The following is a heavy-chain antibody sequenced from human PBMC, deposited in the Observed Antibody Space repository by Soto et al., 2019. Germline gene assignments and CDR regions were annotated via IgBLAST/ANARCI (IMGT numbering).Heavy chain of an antibody. D-gene: IGHD3-22*01. V-gene: IGHV4-30-4*02. CDR3: ARTYDGSGPNSGGYGFDI. J-gene: IGHJ3*02. CDR2: MYHSGST. CDR1: GGSISSGDYY. Sequence: SETLSLTCTVSGGSISSGDYYWSWIRQPPGKGLEWIGYMYHSGSTYYNPSLKSRVTISIDRSKNQFSLKLSSVTAADTAVYYCARTYDGSGPNSGGYGFDIWGQGTMVTVSS.